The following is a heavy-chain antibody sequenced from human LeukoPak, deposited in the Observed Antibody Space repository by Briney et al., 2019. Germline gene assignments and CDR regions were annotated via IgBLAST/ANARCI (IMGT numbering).Heavy chain of an antibody. CDR2: INPNSGGT. Sequence: ASVKVSCKASGYTFTGYYMHWVRQAPGQGLEWMGWINPNSGGTNYAQKFQGWVTMTRDTSISTAYMELSRLRSDDTAVYYCARDRGHTVTTGSNWFDPWGQGTLVTVSS. CDR3: ARDRGHTVTTGSNWFDP. J-gene: IGHJ5*02. V-gene: IGHV1-2*04. D-gene: IGHD4-17*01. CDR1: GYTFTGYY.